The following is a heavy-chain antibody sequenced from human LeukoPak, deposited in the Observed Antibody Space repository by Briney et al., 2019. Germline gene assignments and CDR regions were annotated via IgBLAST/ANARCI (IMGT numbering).Heavy chain of an antibody. CDR3: ARDPDGYSYGWGSPSVDY. Sequence: GGSLRLSCAASGFTFSDYYMSWIRQAPGKGLEWVSYISSSGSTIYYADSVNGRFTISRDNAKNSLYLQMNSLGAEDTAVYYCARDPDGYSYGWGSPSVDYWGQGTLVTVSS. V-gene: IGHV3-11*01. CDR1: GFTFSDYY. J-gene: IGHJ4*02. D-gene: IGHD5-18*01. CDR2: ISSSGSTI.